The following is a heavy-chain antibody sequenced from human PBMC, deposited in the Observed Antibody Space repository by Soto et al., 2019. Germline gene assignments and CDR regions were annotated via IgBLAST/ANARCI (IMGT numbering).Heavy chain of an antibody. Sequence: GGSLRLSFAASGFTFSSYAMHWVRQAPGKGLEWVAVISYDGSNKYYADSVKGRFTISRDNSKNTLYLQMNSLRAEDTAVYYCARELIAAAGAFDYWGQGTLVTVSS. CDR1: GFTFSSYA. V-gene: IGHV3-30-3*01. CDR3: ARELIAAAGAFDY. D-gene: IGHD6-13*01. J-gene: IGHJ4*02. CDR2: ISYDGSNK.